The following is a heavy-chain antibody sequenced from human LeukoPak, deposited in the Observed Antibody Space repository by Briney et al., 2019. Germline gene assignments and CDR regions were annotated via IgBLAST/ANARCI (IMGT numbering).Heavy chain of an antibody. J-gene: IGHJ6*02. Sequence: ASVKVSCKASGYTFTSYDINWVRQATGQGLEWMGWMNPNSGNTGYAQKFQGRVTMTRNTSISTAYMELSSLRSEDTAVYYCARRDDGSGSYGYYYGMDVWGQGTTVTASS. CDR2: MNPNSGNT. V-gene: IGHV1-8*01. CDR3: ARRDDGSGSYGYYYGMDV. D-gene: IGHD3-10*01. CDR1: GYTFTSYD.